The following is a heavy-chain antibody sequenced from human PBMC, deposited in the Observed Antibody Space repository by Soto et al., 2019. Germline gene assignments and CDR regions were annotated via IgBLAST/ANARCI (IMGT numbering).Heavy chain of an antibody. D-gene: IGHD3-9*01. CDR3: ARDADTTGHYSHFDL. J-gene: IGHJ4*02. V-gene: IGHV3-33*08. CDR2: MHTGGNEK. CDR1: GFTFSYYG. Sequence: QVQLVESGGGAVQPGGSLRLSCAASGFTFSYYGFHWVRQAPGKGLEWVAVMHTGGNEKYYVDSVKGRFTVSRDDSRNMVYLEMNGLRAEDTAEYFCARDADTTGHYSHFDLWGRGALVAVS.